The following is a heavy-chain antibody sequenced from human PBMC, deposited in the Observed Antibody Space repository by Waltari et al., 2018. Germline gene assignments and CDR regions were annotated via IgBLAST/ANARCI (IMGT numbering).Heavy chain of an antibody. Sequence: QVQLQQWGAGLMKPSETLSLTCAVYGGSFSGYYGTWIRQPPGKGLEWIGEVNDSGSTNYISALKTRVTISIDTSKNQCCLKLTAVTATDTAMYYCARHGRIRAVALIEYWGQGTLVTVAS. J-gene: IGHJ4*02. CDR2: VNDSGST. CDR1: GGSFSGYY. D-gene: IGHD6-6*01. CDR3: ARHGRIRAVALIEY. V-gene: IGHV4-34*01.